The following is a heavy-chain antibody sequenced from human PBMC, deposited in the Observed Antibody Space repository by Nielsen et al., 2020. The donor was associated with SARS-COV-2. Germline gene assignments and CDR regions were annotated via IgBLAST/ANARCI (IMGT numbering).Heavy chain of an antibody. Sequence: ASVQVSCQASGYTFTGYYIHWVRQAPGQGLEWMGWINPNSGGTNYAQKFQGRVTMTRDTSISTAYMELSRLRSDDTAVYYCARDPDGEAAAGSHWGQGTLVTVSS. CDR2: INPNSGGT. V-gene: IGHV1-2*02. J-gene: IGHJ4*02. D-gene: IGHD6-13*01. CDR3: ARDPDGEAAAGSH. CDR1: GYTFTGYY.